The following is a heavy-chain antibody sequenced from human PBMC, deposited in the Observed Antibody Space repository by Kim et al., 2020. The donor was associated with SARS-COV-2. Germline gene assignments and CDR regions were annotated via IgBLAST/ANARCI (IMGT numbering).Heavy chain of an antibody. CDR3: ARVSARDFWSGYYTPRGYYYYYYGMDV. Sequence: ASVKVSCKASGYTFTSYDINWVRQATGQGLEWMGWMNPNSGNIGYAQKFQGRVTMTRSTSISTAYMELSSLRSEDTAVYYCARVSARDFWSGYYTPRGYYYYYYGMDVWGQGTTVTVSS. V-gene: IGHV1-8*01. CDR2: MNPNSGNI. CDR1: GYTFTSYD. J-gene: IGHJ6*02. D-gene: IGHD3-3*01.